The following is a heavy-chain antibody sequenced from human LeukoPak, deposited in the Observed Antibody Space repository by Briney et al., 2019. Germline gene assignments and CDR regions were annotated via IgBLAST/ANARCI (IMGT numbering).Heavy chain of an antibody. V-gene: IGHV1-69*01. CDR3: ARARGGYRYYFDY. Sequence: SVKVSCKASAGTFSRYAISWVRQAPGQGLDWMGGIIPIFGTANYAQKFKGRFTITADESTSPAYMELSSLRSEDTAVYYCARARGGYRYYFDYWGQGTLVTVSS. D-gene: IGHD1-1*01. J-gene: IGHJ4*02. CDR2: IIPIFGTA. CDR1: AGTFSRYA.